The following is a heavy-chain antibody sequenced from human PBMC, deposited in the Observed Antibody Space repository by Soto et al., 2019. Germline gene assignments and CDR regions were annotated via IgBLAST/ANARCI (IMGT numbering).Heavy chain of an antibody. CDR1: GFTFRNYD. Sequence: EVQLVESGGGLVQPGGSLRLSCEASGFTFRNYDMHWVRQGTGKGLEWVSGISAAGDPDYADSVEGRFTISRENAQNSFFLQMNSLRVGDMDVYYCARTDRDFYGLDVWGQGTTVIVSS. J-gene: IGHJ6*02. CDR2: ISAAGDP. V-gene: IGHV3-13*05. CDR3: ARTDRDFYGLDV.